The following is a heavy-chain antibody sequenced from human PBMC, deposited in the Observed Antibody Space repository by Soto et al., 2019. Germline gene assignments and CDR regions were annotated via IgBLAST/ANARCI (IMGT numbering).Heavy chain of an antibody. CDR2: IHYNGNT. J-gene: IGHJ4*02. V-gene: IGHV4-59*01. D-gene: IGHD5-12*01. CDR3: AREGNLGRWLQPLDF. Sequence: QVQLQVSAPGLVKPSETLSLTCTVSGDSISAYSWSWVRQPPGKGLEWIGNIHYNGNTKYNPSLKSRVAMSADTSKNQFSLRLISVTAADTAKYFCAREGNLGRWLQPLDFWGQGTLVTVSS. CDR1: GDSISAYS.